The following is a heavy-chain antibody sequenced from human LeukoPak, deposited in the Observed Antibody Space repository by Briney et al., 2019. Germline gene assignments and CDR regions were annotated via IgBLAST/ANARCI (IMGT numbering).Heavy chain of an antibody. J-gene: IGHJ6*03. V-gene: IGHV4-38-2*02. CDR3: ARGREGSSWYLHYLDV. D-gene: IGHD6-13*01. Sequence: SETLSLTCTVSGYSISSGYYWGWIRQPPGKGLEWIGEINHSGSTNYNPSLKSRLTVSVDTSKNQFSLKLSSVTAEDTAMYYCARGREGSSWYLHYLDVWGKGTTVTVSS. CDR1: GYSISSGYY. CDR2: INHSGST.